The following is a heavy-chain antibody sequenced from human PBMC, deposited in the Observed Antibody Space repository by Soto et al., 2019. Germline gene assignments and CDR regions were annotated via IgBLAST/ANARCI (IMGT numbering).Heavy chain of an antibody. Sequence: QVQLVQSGAEVKKPGSSVKVSCKASGGTFSSYAISWVRQAPGQGLEWMGGIIPIFGTANYAQKFQGRVTITAAATTSTADMELGSLRSEDTAVYYCSRTGHGSSWYSGMDVWGQGTTVTVSS. D-gene: IGHD6-13*01. CDR2: IIPIFGTA. V-gene: IGHV1-69*12. CDR1: GGTFSSYA. J-gene: IGHJ6*02. CDR3: SRTGHGSSWYSGMDV.